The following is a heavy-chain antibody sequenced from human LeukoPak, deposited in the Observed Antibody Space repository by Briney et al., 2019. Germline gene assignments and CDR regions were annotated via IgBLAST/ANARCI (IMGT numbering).Heavy chain of an antibody. CDR2: IIPIFGTT. CDR1: GGTFSSYA. CDR3: ARDLRGLHLD. J-gene: IGHJ4*02. D-gene: IGHD5-18*01. Sequence: GASVKVSCKASGGTFSSYAISWVRQAPGQGLEWMGGIIPIFGTTNYAQKFQGRVTITADESTSTAYMELSSLRSGDTAVYYCARDLRGLHLDWGQGTLVTVSS. V-gene: IGHV1-69*13.